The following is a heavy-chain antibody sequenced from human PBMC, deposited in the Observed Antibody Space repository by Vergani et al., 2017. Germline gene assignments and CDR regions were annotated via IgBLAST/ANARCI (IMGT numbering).Heavy chain of an antibody. CDR3: ARDSTLYSSGWPY. Sequence: QVQLVQSGAEVKKPGASVKVSCKASGYTFTSYAMHWVRQAPGQRLEWMGWSNAGNGNTKYSQKFQGRVTITADESTSTAYMELSSLRSEDTAVYYCARDSTLYSSGWPYWGQGTLVTVSS. D-gene: IGHD6-19*01. V-gene: IGHV1-3*02. J-gene: IGHJ4*02. CDR2: SNAGNGNT. CDR1: GYTFTSYA.